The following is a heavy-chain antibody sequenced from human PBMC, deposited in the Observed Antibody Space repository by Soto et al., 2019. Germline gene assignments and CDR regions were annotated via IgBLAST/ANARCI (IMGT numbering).Heavy chain of an antibody. J-gene: IGHJ6*02. CDR2: MNPNSGNT. CDR3: ARRYDFWSGYYPYYYYYGMDV. V-gene: IGHV1-8*01. CDR1: GYTFTSYD. Sequence: QVQLVQSGAEVKKPGASVKVSCKASGYTFTSYDINWVRQATGQGLEWMGWMNPNSGNTGYAQKFQGRVTMTRNTSISTAYRELSSLRSEDTAVYYCARRYDFWSGYYPYYYYYGMDVWGQGTTVTVSS. D-gene: IGHD3-3*01.